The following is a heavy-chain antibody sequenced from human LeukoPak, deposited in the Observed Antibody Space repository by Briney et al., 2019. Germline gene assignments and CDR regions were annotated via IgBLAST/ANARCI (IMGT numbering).Heavy chain of an antibody. J-gene: IGHJ2*01. CDR1: GYTFTIYY. CDR3: ARDLPYYYDSSGSGKGYFDL. Sequence: ASVTVSCKASGYTFTIYYMHWVRQAPGQGLEWMGIINPSGGSTSYAQKFQGRVTMTRDTSTSTVYMELSSLRSEDTAVYYCARDLPYYYDSSGSGKGYFDLWGRGTLVTVSS. V-gene: IGHV1-46*01. D-gene: IGHD3-22*01. CDR2: INPSGGST.